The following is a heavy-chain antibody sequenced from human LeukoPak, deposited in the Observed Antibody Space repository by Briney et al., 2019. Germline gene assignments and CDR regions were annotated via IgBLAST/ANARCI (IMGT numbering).Heavy chain of an antibody. CDR2: IWYDGSNK. CDR3: ARDFQNYCSGSPI. CDR1: GFTFSSYG. D-gene: IGHD3-10*01. Sequence: GGSLRLSCAASGFTFSSYGMHWVRQAPGKGLEWVSVIWYDGSNKYYADSVKGRFTISRDNSKNTLYLQMNSLRAEDTAVYYCARDFQNYCSGSPIWGQGTLVTVSS. V-gene: IGHV3-33*01. J-gene: IGHJ4*02.